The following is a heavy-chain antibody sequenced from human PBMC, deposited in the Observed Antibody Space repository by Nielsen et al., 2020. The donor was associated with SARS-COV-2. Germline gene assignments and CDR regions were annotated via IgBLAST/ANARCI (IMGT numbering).Heavy chain of an antibody. D-gene: IGHD2-2*01. J-gene: IGHJ4*02. CDR2: ISAYNGHT. Sequence: ASVKVSCKASGYTFTNYAINWVRQAPGQGLEWMGWISAYNGHTNYARKFQGRVTMTTDTSTNTAYMELRSLRSDDTAVYYCARGGYCTSTSCRVFDYWGQGILVTVSS. V-gene: IGHV1-18*01. CDR3: ARGGYCTSTSCRVFDY. CDR1: GYTFTNYA.